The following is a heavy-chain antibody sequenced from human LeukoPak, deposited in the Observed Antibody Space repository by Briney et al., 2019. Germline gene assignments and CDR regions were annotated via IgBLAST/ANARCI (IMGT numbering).Heavy chain of an antibody. J-gene: IGHJ4*02. V-gene: IGHV4-28*01. CDR3: ARMVSGSGTYYFDS. Sequence: ASETLSLTCAVSGSSISNNALWGWIRQPPGKGLEWIGYIYHSGSTYYNPSLKSRVTMSADPSKNQFSLKLTSVTAVDTAVYYCARMVSGSGTYYFDSWGQGTLVTVSS. D-gene: IGHD3-10*01. CDR1: GSSISNNAL. CDR2: IYHSGST.